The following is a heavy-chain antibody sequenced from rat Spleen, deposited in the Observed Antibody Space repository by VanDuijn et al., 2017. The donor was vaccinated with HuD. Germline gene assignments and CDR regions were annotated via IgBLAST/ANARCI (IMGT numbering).Heavy chain of an antibody. D-gene: IGHD4-3*01. CDR3: ARRFDFDY. J-gene: IGHJ2*01. CDR2: ISTSGGST. Sequence: EVQLVESGGGLVQPGRSLKLSCAASGFTFSNYDMAWVRQAPTKGLEWVASISTSGGSTYYRDSVKGRFTISRDNAKRTLYLQLDSLRSEDTATYYCARRFDFDYWGQGVMVTVSS. V-gene: IGHV5-25*01. CDR1: GFTFSNYD.